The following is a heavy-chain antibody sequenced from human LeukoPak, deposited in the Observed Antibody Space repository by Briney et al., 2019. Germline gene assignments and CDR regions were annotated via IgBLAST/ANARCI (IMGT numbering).Heavy chain of an antibody. CDR1: GYTFTSSD. CDR2: MNPKSGNT. D-gene: IGHD2-2*01. V-gene: IGHV1-8*03. CDR3: ARGQRPAGDWTNHYYSMDV. Sequence: ASVRVSCKGSGYTFTSSDIHWVRQATGQGLEWMGWMNPKSGNTGYAQNFQGRVTITRNTSISTAYMDLSSLRSDDTAVYYCARGQRPAGDWTNHYYSMDVWGKGTTVTVSS. J-gene: IGHJ6*03.